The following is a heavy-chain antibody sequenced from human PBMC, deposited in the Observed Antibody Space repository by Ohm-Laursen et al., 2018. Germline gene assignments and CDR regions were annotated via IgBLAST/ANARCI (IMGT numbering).Heavy chain of an antibody. CDR1: GFTFSSYA. Sequence: SLRLSCAASGFTFSSYAMSWVRQAPGKGLEWVSAISGSGGSTYYADSVKGRFTISRDNSKNTLYLQMNSLRAEDTAVYYCAKDAKITIFGVVINYFDYWGQGTLVTVSS. J-gene: IGHJ4*02. D-gene: IGHD3-3*01. V-gene: IGHV3-23*01. CDR3: AKDAKITIFGVVINYFDY. CDR2: ISGSGGST.